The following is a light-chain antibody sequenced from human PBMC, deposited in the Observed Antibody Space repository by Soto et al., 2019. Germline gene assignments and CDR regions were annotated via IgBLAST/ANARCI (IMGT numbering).Light chain of an antibody. V-gene: IGKV3-11*01. CDR2: DVS. J-gene: IGKJ5*01. CDR3: QQRNYWQVT. Sequence: EIGLTQSPGNMSLSPGEIGNLSSRASQSISGYLAWYQQKPGQAPRLLIYDVSNRATGIPARFSGSGSGTDFTLTISSLEPEDFAIYYCQQRNYWQVTFGQGTRLEIK. CDR1: QSISGY.